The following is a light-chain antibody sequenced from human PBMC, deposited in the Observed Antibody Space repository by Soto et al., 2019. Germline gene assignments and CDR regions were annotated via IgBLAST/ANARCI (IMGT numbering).Light chain of an antibody. J-gene: IGLJ1*01. CDR1: SSDVGGYNY. Sequence: QSALTQPASVSGSPGQSITISCTGTSSDVGGYNYVSWYQQHPGKAPKLMIYEVSNRPSGVSNRFSGSKSGNTASLTISGLXXXXXXXXXCXXXTSSSPYVFGTGTKLTVL. CDR3: XXXTSSSPYV. V-gene: IGLV2-14*01. CDR2: EVS.